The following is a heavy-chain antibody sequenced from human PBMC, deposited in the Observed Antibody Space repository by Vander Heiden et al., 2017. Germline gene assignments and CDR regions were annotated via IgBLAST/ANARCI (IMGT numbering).Heavy chain of an antibody. CDR1: GCTFSSGG. J-gene: IGHJ4*02. CDR2: IWYDESNK. CDR3: ARDREEYYFDY. D-gene: IGHD1-26*01. Sequence: QVQLVEAVGGVVQPGRSLRLSGAASGCTFSSGGMHGVRQAPGKGLESVAVIWYDESNKYYADSVKGRFTISRDNSKNTLYLQMNSLRAEDTAVYYCARDREEYYFDYWGQGTLVTVSS. V-gene: IGHV3-33*01.